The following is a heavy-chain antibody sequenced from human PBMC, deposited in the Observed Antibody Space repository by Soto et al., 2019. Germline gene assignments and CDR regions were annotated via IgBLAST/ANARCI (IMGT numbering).Heavy chain of an antibody. Sequence: ESGGGVVQPGRSLRLSCAVSGFTFFNYGMHWVRQAPGKGLVWVAVISYDGINKFYADSVKGRFTISRDNSKNTLFLQMNSLRAEDTSVYYCVKGNTGSASGWYGDSWGQGTLVTVSS. CDR1: GFTFFNYG. J-gene: IGHJ4*02. CDR3: VKGNTGSASGWYGDS. V-gene: IGHV3-30*18. D-gene: IGHD6-19*01. CDR2: ISYDGINK.